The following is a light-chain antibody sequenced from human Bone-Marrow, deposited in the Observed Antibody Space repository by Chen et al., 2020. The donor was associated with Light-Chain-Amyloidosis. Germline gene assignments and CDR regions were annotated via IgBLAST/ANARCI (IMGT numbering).Light chain of an antibody. J-gene: IGLJ3*02. CDR3: AAWDDSLNGWV. CDR1: RSNIGSNT. CDR2: SHT. Sequence: QSLLTQPPSASGTPGKRVTISSSGSRSNIGSNTVNWYQQFPGTAPKVLIYSHTQRPSGVPDRFSGSKSGTSASLAISGLQSDDEADYYCAAWDDSLNGWVFGGGTKLTVL. V-gene: IGLV1-44*01.